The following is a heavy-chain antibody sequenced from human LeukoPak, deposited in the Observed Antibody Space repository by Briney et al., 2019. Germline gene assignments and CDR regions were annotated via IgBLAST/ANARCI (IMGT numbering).Heavy chain of an antibody. D-gene: IGHD6-19*01. J-gene: IGHJ4*02. V-gene: IGHV3-23*01. Sequence: QPGGSLRLSCAASEFTFRSYAMSWVRQAPGKGLEWVSGISGGGDMTYYADSVKGRFTISRDNSKNTLYLQMNSLRAEDTAVYYCARDRSGWYYFDYWGQGTLVTVSS. CDR3: ARDRSGWYYFDY. CDR1: EFTFRSYA. CDR2: ISGGGDMT.